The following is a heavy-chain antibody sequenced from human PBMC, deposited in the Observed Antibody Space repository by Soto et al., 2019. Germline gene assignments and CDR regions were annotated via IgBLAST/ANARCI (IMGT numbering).Heavy chain of an antibody. CDR1: GGSISSGGYY. CDR2: IYYSGST. V-gene: IGHV4-31*03. D-gene: IGHD2-15*01. Sequence: PSETLSLTCTVSGGSISSGGYYWSWIRQHPGKGLEWIGYIYYSGSTYYNPSLKSRVTISVDTSKNQFSLKLSSVTAADTAVYYCARGTDIVVVVAADDNYGMDVWGQGTTVTVSS. J-gene: IGHJ6*02. CDR3: ARGTDIVVVVAADDNYGMDV.